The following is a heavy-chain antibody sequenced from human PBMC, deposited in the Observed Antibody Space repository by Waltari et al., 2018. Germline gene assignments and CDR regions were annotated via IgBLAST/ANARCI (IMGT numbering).Heavy chain of an antibody. J-gene: IGHJ6*03. CDR2: INHSGST. CDR1: GGSFSGYY. CDR3: ARGGSKMATINQLRGYYMDV. Sequence: QVQLQQWGAGLLKPSETLSLTCAVYGGSFSGYYWSWISQPQGKGLEWIGEINHSGSTNYNPSLKSRVTISVDTSKNQFSLKLSSVTAADTAVYYCARGGSKMATINQLRGYYMDVWGKGTTVTVSS. D-gene: IGHD5-12*01. V-gene: IGHV4-34*01.